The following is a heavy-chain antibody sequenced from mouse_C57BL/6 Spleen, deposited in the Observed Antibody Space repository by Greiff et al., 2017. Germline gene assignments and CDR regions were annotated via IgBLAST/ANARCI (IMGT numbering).Heavy chain of an antibody. Sequence: VKLMESGPGLVQPSQSLSITCTVSGFSLTSYGVHWVRQSPGKGLEWLGVIWSGGSTDYNAAFISRLSISKDNSKSQVFFKMNSLQADDTAIYXCARKGLGPGWYFDVWGTGTTVTVSS. D-gene: IGHD3-3*01. CDR3: ARKGLGPGWYFDV. CDR1: GFSLTSYG. J-gene: IGHJ1*03. CDR2: IWSGGST. V-gene: IGHV2-2*01.